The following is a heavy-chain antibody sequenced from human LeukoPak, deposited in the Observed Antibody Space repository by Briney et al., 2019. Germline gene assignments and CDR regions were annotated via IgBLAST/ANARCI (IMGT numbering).Heavy chain of an antibody. J-gene: IGHJ4*02. CDR2: ISSSGAST. V-gene: IGHV3-23*01. Sequence: GGSLRLSCVASEFTFSNYAMTWVRQAPGKGLEWVSSISSSGASTYYADSVKGRFTISRDNSKNTLYLQFNSLRAEDTAVYYCAKDKATVTAKGPFDYWGQGTLVT. CDR1: EFTFSNYA. CDR3: AKDKATVTAKGPFDY. D-gene: IGHD4-23*01.